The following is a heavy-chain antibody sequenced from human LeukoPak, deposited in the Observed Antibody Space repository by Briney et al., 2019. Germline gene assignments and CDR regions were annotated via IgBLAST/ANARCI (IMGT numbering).Heavy chain of an antibody. CDR2: IYTSGST. V-gene: IGHV4-4*07. Sequence: PSGTLSLTXTVSGGSIRSYYWSWIRQPAGKGLEWIGRIYTSGSTNYNPSLKSRVTMSVDTSKNQFSLKLSSVTAADTAVYYCAVDYAGGRHYWGQGTLVTVSS. J-gene: IGHJ4*02. D-gene: IGHD4-17*01. CDR3: AVDYAGGRHY. CDR1: GGSIRSYY.